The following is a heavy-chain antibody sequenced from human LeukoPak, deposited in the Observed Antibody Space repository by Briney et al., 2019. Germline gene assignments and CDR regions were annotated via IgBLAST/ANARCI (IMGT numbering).Heavy chain of an antibody. CDR2: ISWNSGVI. CDR3: ARVLESEMATIGATDY. D-gene: IGHD5-24*01. CDR1: GFTFDDYA. V-gene: IGHV3-9*01. Sequence: GGSLRLSCAASGFTFDDYAMHWVRQAPGKGLEWVSGISWNSGVIGYADSVKGRFTISRDNAKNSLYLQMNSLRAEDTAVYYCARVLESEMATIGATDYWGQGTLVTVSS. J-gene: IGHJ4*02.